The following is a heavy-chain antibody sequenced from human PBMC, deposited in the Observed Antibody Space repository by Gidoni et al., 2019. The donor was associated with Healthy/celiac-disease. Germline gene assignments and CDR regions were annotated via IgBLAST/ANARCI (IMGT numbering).Heavy chain of an antibody. CDR3: TTAYYDIFEGGDGYYGMDV. D-gene: IGHD3-9*01. CDR1: GFTFSNAW. J-gene: IGHJ6*02. V-gene: IGHV3-15*01. Sequence: EVQLVESGGGLVKPGGSLRLSCAASGFTFSNAWMSWVRQAPGKGLEWVGRIKSKTDGGTTDYAAPVKGRFTISRDDSKNTLYLQMNSLKTEDTAVYYCTTAYYDIFEGGDGYYGMDVWGQGTTVTVSS. CDR2: IKSKTDGGTT.